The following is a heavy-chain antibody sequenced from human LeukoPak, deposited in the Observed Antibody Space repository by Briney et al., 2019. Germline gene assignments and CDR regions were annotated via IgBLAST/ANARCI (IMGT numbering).Heavy chain of an antibody. J-gene: IGHJ4*02. CDR3: AKDVTRRITIFGVVIKGLHFDY. V-gene: IGHV3-30-3*01. CDR1: GFTFSSYA. CDR2: ISYDGSNK. D-gene: IGHD3-3*01. Sequence: GRSLRLSCAASGFTFSSYAMHWVRQAPGKGLEWVAVISYDGSNKYYADSVKGRFTISRDNSKNTLYLQMNSLRAEDTAVYYCAKDVTRRITIFGVVIKGLHFDYWGQGTLVTVSS.